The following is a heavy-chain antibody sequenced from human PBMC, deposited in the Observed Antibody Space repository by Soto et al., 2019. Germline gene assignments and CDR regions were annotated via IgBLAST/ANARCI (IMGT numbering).Heavy chain of an antibody. CDR1: GFTFSNYG. CDR2: IWYDGSNK. D-gene: IGHD6-19*01. J-gene: IGHJ4*02. Sequence: QVQLVESGGGVVQPGRSLRLSFATSGFTFSNYGMHWVRQAPGKGLEWVAIIWYDGSNKYDADSVKGRFTISRDNSKNTLYLQMNSLRAEDTAVYYCARVGNGWYFDYWGQGTLVTVSS. CDR3: ARVGNGWYFDY. V-gene: IGHV3-33*01.